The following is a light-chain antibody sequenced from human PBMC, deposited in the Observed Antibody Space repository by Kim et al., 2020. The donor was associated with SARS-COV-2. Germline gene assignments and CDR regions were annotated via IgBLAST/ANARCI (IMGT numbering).Light chain of an antibody. CDR1: QSIETA. CDR2: AAA. Sequence: EIVMTQSPATLSVSPGEKATLSCRASQSIETALAWSQQKPGQAPRLLIYAAATRAAGVPARFSGSGSGTEFTLTISSLQSEDFAVYYCQQYNQWPLTFGGGTKLEI. V-gene: IGKV3-15*01. J-gene: IGKJ4*01. CDR3: QQYNQWPLT.